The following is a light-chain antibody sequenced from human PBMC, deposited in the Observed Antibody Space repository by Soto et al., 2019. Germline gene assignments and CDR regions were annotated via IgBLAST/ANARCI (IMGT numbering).Light chain of an antibody. CDR1: QSIDNY. V-gene: IGKV1-39*01. CDR2: AAS. J-gene: IGKJ3*01. Sequence: IQMTQCPTSLSASVGDRVTITCRTSQSIDNYLNWYQQKPGKAPKLLMYAASTLQSGVPPRFSVSGSETDFTLTISSLQPEDLATYYCQQSYTTLFTFGPGTKVDIK. CDR3: QQSYTTLFT.